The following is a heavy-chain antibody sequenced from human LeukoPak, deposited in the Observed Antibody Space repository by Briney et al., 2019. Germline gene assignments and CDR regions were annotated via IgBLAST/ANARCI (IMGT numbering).Heavy chain of an antibody. D-gene: IGHD6-13*01. CDR1: GGSISSSSYY. V-gene: IGHV4-39*01. CDR3: ARCITAAANRFDP. Sequence: SETLSLTCTVSGGSISSSSYYWGWIRQPPGKGLEWIGSIYYSGSTYYNPSLKSRVTISVDTSKNQFSLKLSSVTAADTAVYYYARCITAAANRFDPWGQGTLVTVSS. J-gene: IGHJ5*02. CDR2: IYYSGST.